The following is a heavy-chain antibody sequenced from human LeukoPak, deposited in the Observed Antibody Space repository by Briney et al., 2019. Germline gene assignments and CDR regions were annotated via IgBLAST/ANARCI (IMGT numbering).Heavy chain of an antibody. CDR2: INPGVGIT. J-gene: IGHJ4*02. CDR3: ASIQQLVRIY. D-gene: IGHD6-13*01. V-gene: IGHV1-46*01. CDR1: GYIFTNYH. Sequence: ASVKVSCKASGYIFTNYHVHWVRQAPGQGLEWMGIINPGVGITRYAQKFQGRVTMTRNTSISTAYMELSSLRSEDTAVYYCASIQQLVRIYWGQGTLVTVSS.